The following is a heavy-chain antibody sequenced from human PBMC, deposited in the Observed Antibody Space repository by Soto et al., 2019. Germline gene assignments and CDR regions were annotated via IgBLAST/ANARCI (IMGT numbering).Heavy chain of an antibody. CDR2: ISSSSGGGST. D-gene: IGHD4-17*01. J-gene: IGHJ3*02. V-gene: IGHV3-23*01. Sequence: GGSPRLSCAASGFIFSTYAMNWVRQAPGKGLEWVSAISSSSGGGSTFYAESVRGRFTISRDNSINTLYLQMSSLRTEDTAVYYCAHPRGYGVFDAVDIWGQGTMATVSS. CDR3: AHPRGYGVFDAVDI. CDR1: GFIFSTYA.